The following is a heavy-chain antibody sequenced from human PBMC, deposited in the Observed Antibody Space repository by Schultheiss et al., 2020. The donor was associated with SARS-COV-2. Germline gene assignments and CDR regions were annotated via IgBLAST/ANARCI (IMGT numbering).Heavy chain of an antibody. V-gene: IGHV1-8*01. D-gene: IGHD3-3*01. J-gene: IGHJ5*02. CDR3: VKDPAAFGAVIGLDP. CDR1: GYTFTSYD. Sequence: ASVKVSCKASGYTFTSYDINWVRQATGQGLEWMGWMNPNSGNTGYAQKFQGRVTMTRNTSISTAYMELSSLRGEDTAIYYCVKDPAAFGAVIGLDPWGQGTLVTVSS. CDR2: MNPNSGNT.